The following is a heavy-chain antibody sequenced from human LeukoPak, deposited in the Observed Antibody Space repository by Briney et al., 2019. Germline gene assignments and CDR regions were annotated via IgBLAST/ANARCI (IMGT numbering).Heavy chain of an antibody. V-gene: IGHV1-8*01. CDR1: GYTFTSYE. Sequence: GASVKVSCKASGYTFTSYEINWVRQATGQGLEWMGWMNPNSGNTGYAQKFQGRVTMTRNTSISTAYMELSSLRSEDTAVYYCARDVGYSYGYGFDYWGQGTLVTVSS. CDR3: ARDVGYSYGYGFDY. J-gene: IGHJ4*02. D-gene: IGHD5-18*01. CDR2: MNPNSGNT.